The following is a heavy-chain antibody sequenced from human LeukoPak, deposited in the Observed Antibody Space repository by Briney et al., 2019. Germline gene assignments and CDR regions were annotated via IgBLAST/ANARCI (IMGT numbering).Heavy chain of an antibody. V-gene: IGHV3-43*01. D-gene: IGHD4-11*01. CDR3: AKDITPSSKSGYFDY. CDR2: ISWDGGST. Sequence: GGSLRLSCAASGFTFDDYTMHWVRHAPGKGLEWVSLISWDGGSTYYADSVKGRFTISRDNSKNSLYLQMNSLRTEDTALYYCAKDITPSSKSGYFDYWGQGTLVTVSS. J-gene: IGHJ4*02. CDR1: GFTFDDYT.